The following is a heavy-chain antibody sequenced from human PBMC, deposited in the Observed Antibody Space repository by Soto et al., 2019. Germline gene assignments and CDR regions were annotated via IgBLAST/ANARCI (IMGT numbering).Heavy chain of an antibody. CDR1: GLDFGVYP. CDR3: ATEPFDY. Sequence: PVGSLRLSCAASGLDFGVYPMIWVRQAPGKGLEWVSYIGARGFPIYYADSVRGRFAMSRDNANNSVFLQMDSLRAEDTAQYFCATEPFDYWGRGALVTVSS. J-gene: IGHJ4*02. CDR2: IGARGFPI. V-gene: IGHV3-48*04.